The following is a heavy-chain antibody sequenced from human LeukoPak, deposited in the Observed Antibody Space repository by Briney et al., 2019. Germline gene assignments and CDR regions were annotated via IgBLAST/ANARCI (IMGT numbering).Heavy chain of an antibody. Sequence: SETLSLTCAVSGGSISSGGYSWSWIRQPPGTGLEWIGYIYHSGNTYYNPSLKSRVTISLDRSKNQFSLKLNSVTAAGTAVYYCARALAESDYFDYWGRGTLVTVSS. J-gene: IGHJ4*02. CDR3: ARALAESDYFDY. V-gene: IGHV4-30-2*01. CDR1: GGSISSGGYS. D-gene: IGHD1-14*01. CDR2: IYHSGNT.